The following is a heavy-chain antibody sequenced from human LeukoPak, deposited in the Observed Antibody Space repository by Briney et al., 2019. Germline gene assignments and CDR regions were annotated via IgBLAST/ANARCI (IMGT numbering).Heavy chain of an antibody. Sequence: GGSLRLSCAASGVTFSSDYMTWVRQAPGKGLEWVSVIYTGGSTYYADSVKGRFTISRDNSKNTLYLQMNSLRAEDTAVYYCTTTGGSYGAYYMDVWGKGTTVTVSS. J-gene: IGHJ6*03. V-gene: IGHV3-53*01. CDR2: IYTGGST. CDR3: TTTGGSYGAYYMDV. D-gene: IGHD1-26*01. CDR1: GVTFSSDY.